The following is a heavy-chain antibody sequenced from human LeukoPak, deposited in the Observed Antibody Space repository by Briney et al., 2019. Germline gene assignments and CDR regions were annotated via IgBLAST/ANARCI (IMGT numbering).Heavy chain of an antibody. D-gene: IGHD1-26*01. J-gene: IGHJ4*02. CDR2: IWSGGTDK. CDR3: GKRLTSWELEY. CDR1: GFTFSNYG. Sequence: GSLRLSCAASGFTFSNYGMHWVRQAPGKGLEWVAVIWSGGTDKYCADSVKGRFTVSRDNSKNTLYLQMNSLRAEDTAVYYCGKRLTSWELEYWGQGTLVTVSS. V-gene: IGHV3-30*02.